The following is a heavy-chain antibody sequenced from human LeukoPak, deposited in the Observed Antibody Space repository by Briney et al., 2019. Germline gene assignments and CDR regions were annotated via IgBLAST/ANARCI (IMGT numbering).Heavy chain of an antibody. CDR2: ISAYNGNT. CDR3: ARGGEAEEFDY. J-gene: IGHJ4*02. Sequence: VASVKVSYKPSVYTFTSYGISCVRQAPGQGREWMGWISAYNGNTNYAQKPQGRVTMTTDTSTSTAYMELRRLRSDDTAVYYCARGGEAEEFDYWGQGNLVPVSS. V-gene: IGHV1-18*01. D-gene: IGHD3-10*01. CDR1: VYTFTSYG.